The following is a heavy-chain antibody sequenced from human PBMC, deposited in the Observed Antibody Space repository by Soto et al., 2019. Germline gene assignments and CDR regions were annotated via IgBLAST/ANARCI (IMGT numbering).Heavy chain of an antibody. CDR3: ARAPPGEDAFDI. CDR2: IGWDDDK. V-gene: IGHV2-70*04. D-gene: IGHD3-10*01. Sequence: SGPTLVNPTQTLTLTCTFSGFSLSTSGMRVNWIRQPPGKALEWLARIGWDDDKFYSTSLKTRLTISKDTSKNQVVLTMTNTDPVDTATYYCARAPPGEDAFDIWGQGTLVTVSS. J-gene: IGHJ3*02. CDR1: GFSLSTSGMR.